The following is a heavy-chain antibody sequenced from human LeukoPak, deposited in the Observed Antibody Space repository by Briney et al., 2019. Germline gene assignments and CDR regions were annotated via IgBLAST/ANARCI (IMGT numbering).Heavy chain of an antibody. CDR2: IYYSGST. CDR1: GGSISSSSYY. V-gene: IGHV4-39*01. J-gene: IGHJ4*02. Sequence: SETLSLTYTVSGGSISSSSYYWGWIRQPPGKGLEWIGSIYYSGSTYYNPSLKSRVTISVDTSKNQFPLKLSSVTAADTAVYYCARHGAGYDFWSGYPRYFDYWGQGTLVTVSS. D-gene: IGHD3-3*01. CDR3: ARHGAGYDFWSGYPRYFDY.